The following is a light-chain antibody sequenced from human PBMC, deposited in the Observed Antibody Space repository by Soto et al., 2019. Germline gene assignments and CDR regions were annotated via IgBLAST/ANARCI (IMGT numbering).Light chain of an antibody. CDR3: QVWESGRGV. J-gene: IGLJ1*01. V-gene: IGLV3-21*02. Sequence: SSELTQPPSVSVAPGQTARITCGGNNIGGKSVHWYQQKPGQAPVLVVYDDSDRPSGIPERFSGSNSVNTATLTISRVAAGDEADYYCQVWESGRGVFGTGTKV. CDR2: DDS. CDR1: NIGGKS.